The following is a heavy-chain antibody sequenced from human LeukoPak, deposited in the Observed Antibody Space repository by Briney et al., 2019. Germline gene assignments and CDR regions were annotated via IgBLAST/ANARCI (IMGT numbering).Heavy chain of an antibody. J-gene: IGHJ4*02. CDR3: ARVRLSTTGTQWLRINDY. Sequence: GGSLRLSCAASGFSFSGYAMSWVRQAPGKGLEWVSGISTSGGKTFSADAVRGRFTISRDNSKNTLYLQMNSLRAEDTAVYYCARVRLSTTGTQWLRINDYWGQGTLVTVSS. D-gene: IGHD5-12*01. CDR1: GFSFSGYA. CDR2: ISTSGGKT. V-gene: IGHV3-23*01.